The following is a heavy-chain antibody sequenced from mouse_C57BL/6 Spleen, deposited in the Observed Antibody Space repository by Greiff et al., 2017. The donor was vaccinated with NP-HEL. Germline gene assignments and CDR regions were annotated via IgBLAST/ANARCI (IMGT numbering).Heavy chain of an antibody. CDR1: GFTFSDYG. D-gene: IGHD1-1*01. Sequence: DVKLQESGGGLVKPGGSLKLSCAASGFTFSDYGMHWVRQAPEKGLEWVAYISSGSSTIYYADTVKGRFTISRDNAKNTLFLQMTSLRSEDTAMYYCARGLYYGSSYLCAMDYWGQGTSVTVSS. J-gene: IGHJ4*01. CDR3: ARGLYYGSSYLCAMDY. CDR2: ISSGSSTI. V-gene: IGHV5-17*01.